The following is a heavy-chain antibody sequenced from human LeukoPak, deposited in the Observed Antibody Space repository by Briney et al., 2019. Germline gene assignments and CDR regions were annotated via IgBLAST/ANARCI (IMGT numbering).Heavy chain of an antibody. Sequence: PGGSLRLSCAASEFTLSSYSMNWVRQAPGKGLEWVSSISSSSSHIYYADSVKGRFTTSRDSAKNSLYLQMNNLRAEDTAVYYCARYGGGSQDYWGQGTLVTVSS. CDR3: ARYGGGSQDY. CDR2: ISSSSSHI. V-gene: IGHV3-21*01. CDR1: EFTLSSYS. J-gene: IGHJ4*02. D-gene: IGHD3-10*01.